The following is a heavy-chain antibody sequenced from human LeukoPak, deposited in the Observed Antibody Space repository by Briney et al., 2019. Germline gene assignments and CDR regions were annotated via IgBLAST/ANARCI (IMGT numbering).Heavy chain of an antibody. Sequence: SETLSLTCTVSGGSISSYYWSWIRQPPGKGLEWIGYIYYSGSTNYNPSLKSRVTIPVDTSKNQFSLKLSSVTAADTAVYYCARVGALGAFDIWGQGTMVTVSS. CDR1: GGSISSYY. V-gene: IGHV4-59*08. J-gene: IGHJ3*02. D-gene: IGHD7-27*01. CDR3: ARVGALGAFDI. CDR2: IYYSGST.